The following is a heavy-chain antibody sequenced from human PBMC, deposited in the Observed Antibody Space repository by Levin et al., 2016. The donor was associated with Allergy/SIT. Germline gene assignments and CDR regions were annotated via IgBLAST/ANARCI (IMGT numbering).Heavy chain of an antibody. CDR3: ARANIVVVPAAMWYYYYMDV. V-gene: IGHV4-39*01. J-gene: IGHJ6*03. CDR1: GGSISSSSYY. CDR2: IYYSGST. D-gene: IGHD2-2*01. Sequence: SETLSLTCTVSGGSISSSSYYWGWIRQPPGKGLEWIGSIYYSGSTYYNPSLKSRVTISVDTSKNQFSLKLSSVTAAGTAVYYCARANIVVVPAAMWYYYYMDVWGKGTTVTVSS.